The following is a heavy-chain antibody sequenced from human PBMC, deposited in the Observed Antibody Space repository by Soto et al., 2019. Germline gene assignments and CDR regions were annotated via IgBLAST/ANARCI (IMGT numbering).Heavy chain of an antibody. J-gene: IGHJ5*02. D-gene: IGHD6-6*01. CDR1: GYTFTSYD. Sequence: QVQLVQSGAEVKKPGASVKVSCKASGYTFTSYDINWVRQATGQGLEWMGWMNPNSGNTGYAQKFQGRVTMTRNTXXSTADMELRSMRSEDTAVYYCARGRGSSPHSGFDPWGQGTLVTVSS. V-gene: IGHV1-8*01. CDR2: MNPNSGNT. CDR3: ARGRGSSPHSGFDP.